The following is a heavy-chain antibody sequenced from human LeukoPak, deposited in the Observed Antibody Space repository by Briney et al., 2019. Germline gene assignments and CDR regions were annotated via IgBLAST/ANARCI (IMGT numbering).Heavy chain of an antibody. Sequence: GGSLRLSCAASGFTFSSYAMSWVRQAPGKGLEWVSAISGSGGSTYYADSVKGRFTISRDNSKNTLYLQMNSLRAEDTAVYYCAKSPYSSSGFSIDYWGQGTLVTVSS. J-gene: IGHJ4*02. CDR1: GFTFSSYA. CDR2: ISGSGGST. V-gene: IGHV3-23*01. CDR3: AKSPYSSSGFSIDY. D-gene: IGHD6-6*01.